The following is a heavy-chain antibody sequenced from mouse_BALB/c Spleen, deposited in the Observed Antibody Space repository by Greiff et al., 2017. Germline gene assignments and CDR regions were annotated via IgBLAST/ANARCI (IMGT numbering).Heavy chain of an antibody. J-gene: IGHJ2*01. Sequence: QVQLQQPGAELVKPGASVKLSCKASGYTFTSYWMHWVKQRPGQGLELIGEINPSNGRTNYNEKFKSKATLTVDKSSSTAYMQLSSLTSEDSAVYYCARRDYFDYWGQGTTLTVSS. CDR2: INPSNGRT. CDR3: ARRDYFDY. V-gene: IGHV1S81*02. CDR1: GYTFTSYW.